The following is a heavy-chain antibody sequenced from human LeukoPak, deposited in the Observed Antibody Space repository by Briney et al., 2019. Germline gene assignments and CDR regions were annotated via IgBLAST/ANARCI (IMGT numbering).Heavy chain of an antibody. CDR3: AIHRVGDYVQIDY. Sequence: SETLSLTCTVSGGSISSYYWSWIRQPPGKGLEWIGYIYYSGSTNYNPSLESRVTISIGTSKNQFSLKLSSVTAADTAVYYCAIHRVGDYVQIDYWGQGTLVTVSS. CDR1: GGSISSYY. V-gene: IGHV4-59*08. D-gene: IGHD4-17*01. CDR2: IYYSGST. J-gene: IGHJ4*02.